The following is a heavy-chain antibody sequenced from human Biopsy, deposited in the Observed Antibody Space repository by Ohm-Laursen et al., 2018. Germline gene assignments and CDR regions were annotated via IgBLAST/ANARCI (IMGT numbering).Heavy chain of an antibody. CDR3: ARSNGYGDYRFDD. V-gene: IGHV4-59*01. CDR2: ISYTGDT. D-gene: IGHD4-11*01. Sequence: SQTLSLTCTVSGDDISSDFWSWIRQTPGKGLEWIGYISYTGDTNYNPSLESRITISLDTSKNQFSLMLSSVTAADTAVYYCARSNGYGDYRFDDWGQGTLVTVAS. J-gene: IGHJ4*02. CDR1: GDDISSDF.